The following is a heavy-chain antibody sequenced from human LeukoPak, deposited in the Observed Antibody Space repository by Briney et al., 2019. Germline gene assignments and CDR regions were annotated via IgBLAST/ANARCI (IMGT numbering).Heavy chain of an antibody. CDR1: GGSISSYY. CDR2: IYYSGST. J-gene: IGHJ4*02. D-gene: IGHD2-15*01. CDR3: ARRGYCGGASCYSLDY. V-gene: IGHV4-59*08. Sequence: KSSETLSLTCTVSGGSISSYYWSWIRQPPGKGLEWIGYIYYSGSTNYNPSLKSRVTISVDTSKNQFSLKLSSVTAADTAVYYCARRGYCGGASCYSLDYWGQGTLVTVSS.